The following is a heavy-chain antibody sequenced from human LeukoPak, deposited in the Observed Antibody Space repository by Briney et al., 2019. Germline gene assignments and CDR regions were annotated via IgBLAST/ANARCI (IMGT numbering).Heavy chain of an antibody. J-gene: IGHJ4*02. CDR3: AKDHAIFTYCSGGSCYRPDY. V-gene: IGHV3-23*01. Sequence: GGSLRLSCAASGFTFSSYAMSWVRQAPGKGLEWVSAISGSGGSTYYADSVKGRFTISRDNSKNTLYLQMNSLRAEDTAVYYCAKDHAIFTYCSGGSCYRPDYWGQGTLVTVSS. CDR1: GFTFSSYA. D-gene: IGHD2-15*01. CDR2: ISGSGGST.